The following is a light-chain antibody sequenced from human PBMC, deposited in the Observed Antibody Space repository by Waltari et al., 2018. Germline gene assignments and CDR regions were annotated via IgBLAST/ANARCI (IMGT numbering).Light chain of an antibody. CDR1: QGIVYSDGNTY. V-gene: IGKV2-30*01. CDR2: TVS. J-gene: IGKJ2*01. CDR3: MQGTHWPPVYT. Sequence: DVVMTQSPLSLPVTLGQPASISCRSSQGIVYSDGNTYLNWSQQRPGQSPRRPIYTVSKPDSGVTDRFSGSGSGTEFTLRISRVEAEDVGVYYCMQGTHWPPVYTFGQGTKLEIK.